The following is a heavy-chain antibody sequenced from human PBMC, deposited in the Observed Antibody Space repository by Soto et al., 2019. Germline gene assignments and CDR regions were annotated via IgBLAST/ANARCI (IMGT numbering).Heavy chain of an antibody. CDR1: GYNFASSW. V-gene: IGHV5-51*01. D-gene: IGHD2-21*02. CDR3: ARQGVFRLSDS. Sequence: GESLKISCRGLGYNFASSWIGWVRQMPGKGLEWMAIINPADSDTRYSPTLQGQITISVDKSTSSAYLQWNSLKASDTGLYYCARQGVFRLSDSWGQGTQVTVSS. CDR2: INPADSDT. J-gene: IGHJ4*02.